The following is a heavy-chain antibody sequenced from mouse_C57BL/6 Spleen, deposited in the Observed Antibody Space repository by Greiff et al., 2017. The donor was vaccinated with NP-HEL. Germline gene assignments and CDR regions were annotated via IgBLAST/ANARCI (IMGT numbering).Heavy chain of an antibody. CDR1: GFTFSDYG. D-gene: IGHD1-1*01. Sequence: EVQLVESGGGLVKPGGSLKLSCAASGFTFSDYGMHWVRQAPEKGLEWVAYISSGSSTIYYADTVKGRFTISRDNAKNTLFLQMTSLRSEDTAMYYCARGDYGSSSWYFDVWGTGTTVTVSS. J-gene: IGHJ1*03. V-gene: IGHV5-17*01. CDR3: ARGDYGSSSWYFDV. CDR2: ISSGSSTI.